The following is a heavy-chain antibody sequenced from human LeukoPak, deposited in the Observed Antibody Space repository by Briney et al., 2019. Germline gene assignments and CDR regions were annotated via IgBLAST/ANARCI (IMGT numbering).Heavy chain of an antibody. J-gene: IGHJ6*03. CDR3: ARDRKIAARPGYYMDV. V-gene: IGHV4-38-2*02. CDR2: IYHSGRT. CDR1: GYSISSGYY. D-gene: IGHD6-6*01. Sequence: PSETLSLTCTVSGYSISSGYYWGWIRQPPGKGLEWIGSIYHSGRTFYNPSLKSRVTISVDTSKNQFSLKLSSVTAADTAVYYCARDRKIAARPGYYMDVWGKGTTVTVSS.